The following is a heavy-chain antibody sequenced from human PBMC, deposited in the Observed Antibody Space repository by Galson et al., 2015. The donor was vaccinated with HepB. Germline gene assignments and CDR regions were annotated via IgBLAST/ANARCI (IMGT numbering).Heavy chain of an antibody. V-gene: IGHV1-8*01. Sequence: SVKVSCKASGYTFTSYDINWVRQATGQGLEWMGWMNPNSGNTGYAQKFQGRVTMTRNTSISTAHMELSSLRSEDTAVYYCARGGPPGRRPFSVFAAQKNKRIYYYGMDVWGQGTTVTVSS. D-gene: IGHD2/OR15-2a*01. CDR1: GYTFTSYD. J-gene: IGHJ6*02. CDR3: ARGGPPGRRPFSVFAAQKNKRIYYYGMDV. CDR2: MNPNSGNT.